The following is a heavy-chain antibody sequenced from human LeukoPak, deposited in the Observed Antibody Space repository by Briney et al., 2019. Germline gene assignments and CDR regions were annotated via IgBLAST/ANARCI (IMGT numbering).Heavy chain of an antibody. J-gene: IGHJ4*02. CDR1: GINFSTFG. CDR3: ARLSRTIAAAGTVDY. Sequence: GGSLRLSCAASGINFSTFGMHWVRQAPDRGLEWVAFIRNDGSNKDYADSVKGRFTISRDNSKNSLYLQMNSLRAEDTAVYYCARLSRTIAAAGTVDYWGQGTLVTVSS. CDR2: IRNDGSNK. V-gene: IGHV3-30*02. D-gene: IGHD6-13*01.